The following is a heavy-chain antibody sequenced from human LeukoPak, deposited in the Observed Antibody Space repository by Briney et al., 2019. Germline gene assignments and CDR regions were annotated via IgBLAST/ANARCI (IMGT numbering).Heavy chain of an antibody. CDR3: ARSLVTGYYPHYHSYGMDV. Sequence: GGSLRLSCAASGFTFSDYYMSWIRQAPGKGLEWVSYISSSGNTIYYADSVKGRFTISRDNAKNSLYLQMNSLRAEDTAVYYCARSLVTGYYPHYHSYGMDVWGQGTTVTVSS. CDR2: ISSSGNTI. CDR1: GFTFSDYY. J-gene: IGHJ6*02. D-gene: IGHD3-9*01. V-gene: IGHV3-11*01.